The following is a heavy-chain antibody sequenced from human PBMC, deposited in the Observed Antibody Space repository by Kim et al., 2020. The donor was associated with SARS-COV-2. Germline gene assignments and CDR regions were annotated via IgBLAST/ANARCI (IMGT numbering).Heavy chain of an antibody. V-gene: IGHV4-39*01. CDR2: IYYSGST. CDR1: GGSISSSSYY. J-gene: IGHJ4*02. Sequence: SETLSLTCTVSGGSISSSSYYWGWIRQPPGKGLEWIGSIYYSGSTYYNPSLKSRVTISVDTSKNHFSLKLSSVTAADTAVYYCARYKGYCSGGSCYGTFDYWGQGTLVPVSS. D-gene: IGHD2-15*01. CDR3: ARYKGYCSGGSCYGTFDY.